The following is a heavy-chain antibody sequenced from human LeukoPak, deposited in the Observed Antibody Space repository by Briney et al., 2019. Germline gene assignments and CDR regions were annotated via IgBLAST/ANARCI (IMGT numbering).Heavy chain of an antibody. CDR2: INPNSGGT. J-gene: IGHJ5*02. Sequence: ASVKVSCKASGYTFTGYYMHWVRQAPGQGLEWMGWINPNSGGTNYAQKFQGRVTMTRDTSISTAYMELSRLRSDDTAVYYCAISRPTDSSGYYSRGWFDPWGQGTLVTVSS. V-gene: IGHV1-2*02. D-gene: IGHD3-22*01. CDR3: AISRPTDSSGYYSRGWFDP. CDR1: GYTFTGYY.